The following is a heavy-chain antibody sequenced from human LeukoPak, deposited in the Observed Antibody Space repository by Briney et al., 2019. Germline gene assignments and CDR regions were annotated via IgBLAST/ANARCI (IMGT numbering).Heavy chain of an antibody. J-gene: IGHJ4*02. CDR1: GFTFSSYA. CDR3: AKLTTWNTHYPIDY. D-gene: IGHD4-17*01. CDR2: ISYDGSNK. Sequence: PGGSLRLSCAASGFTFSSYAMHWVRQAPGKGLEWVAVISYDGSNKYYADSVKGRFTISRDNSKNTLYLQMNSLRAEDTALYYCAKLTTWNTHYPIDYWGQGTLVTVSS. V-gene: IGHV3-30*18.